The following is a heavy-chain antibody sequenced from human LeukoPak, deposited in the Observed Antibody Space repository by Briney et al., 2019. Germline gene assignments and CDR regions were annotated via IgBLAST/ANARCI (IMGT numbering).Heavy chain of an antibody. CDR1: EFTFSSYS. J-gene: IGHJ4*02. CDR3: ASGRPLNFDY. CDR2: ISSSGNTI. Sequence: GGSLRLSCAASEFTFSSYSMNWVRQAPGKGLEWVSYISSSGNTIYYADSVMGRFTISRDNAKNTLYLQMNSLRAEDTAVYYCASGRPLNFDYWGQGTLVTVSS. V-gene: IGHV3-48*04.